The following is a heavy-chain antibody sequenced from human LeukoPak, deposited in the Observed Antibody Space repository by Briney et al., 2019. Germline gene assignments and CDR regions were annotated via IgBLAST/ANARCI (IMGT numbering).Heavy chain of an antibody. V-gene: IGHV4-59*12. CDR2: MYYSGST. CDR1: GGSIAGFY. Sequence: SETLSLTCTVSGGSIAGFYWSWFRQSPGKGLEWIAYMYYSGSTYYNPSLKSRVSLSVDTSKNRFSLELSSVTAADTALYYCARAGYDVLTGYCGAFDIWGQGTMVIVSS. CDR3: ARAGYDVLTGYCGAFDI. J-gene: IGHJ3*02. D-gene: IGHD3-9*01.